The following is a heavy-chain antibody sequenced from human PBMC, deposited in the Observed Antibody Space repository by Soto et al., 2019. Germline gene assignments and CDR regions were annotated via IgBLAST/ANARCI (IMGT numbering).Heavy chain of an antibody. J-gene: IGHJ4*02. CDR2: MNPDGSTR. Sequence: EVQLVESGGDLVQPGGSLRPSCEASGFTFSSNWMHWVRQGPGKGLVWVSRMNPDGSTRGYADSVKGRFTISRDNARNTVFLQMSCLRAEDTAVYYCARGGEVGAGQYYLDDSWGQGTLVTVSS. CDR3: ARGGEVGAGQYYLDDS. V-gene: IGHV3-74*01. CDR1: GFTFSSNW. D-gene: IGHD2-21*01.